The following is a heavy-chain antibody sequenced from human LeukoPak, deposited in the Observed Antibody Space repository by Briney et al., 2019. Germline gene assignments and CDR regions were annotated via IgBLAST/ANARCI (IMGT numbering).Heavy chain of an antibody. CDR3: ATGFDHFGNDPFTAYYY. Sequence: KPSQTLSLTCTVSGGSISSGDYYWSLIRQPPGKGLEWIGYIYYSGSTYYNPSLKSRVTISVDTSKNKFSLKLSSVTAADTAVYYCATGFDHFGNDPFTAYYYWGQGTLVTVSS. CDR1: GGSISSGDYY. J-gene: IGHJ4*02. V-gene: IGHV4-30-4*08. CDR2: IYYSGST. D-gene: IGHD1-1*01.